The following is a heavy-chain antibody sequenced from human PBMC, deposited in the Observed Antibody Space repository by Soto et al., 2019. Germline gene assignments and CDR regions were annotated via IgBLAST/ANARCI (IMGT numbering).Heavy chain of an antibody. CDR3: AKDAVYNDGLWRMDS. Sequence: SETLSLTCAVYGGSFSGYYWSWIRQPPGKGLEWIGEINHSGSTNYNPSLKSRVTISVDTSKNQFSLKLSSVTAADTALYYCAKDAVYNDGLWRMDSWGQGTLVTVSS. J-gene: IGHJ5*02. CDR1: GGSFSGYY. V-gene: IGHV4-34*01. CDR2: INHSGST. D-gene: IGHD2-8*02.